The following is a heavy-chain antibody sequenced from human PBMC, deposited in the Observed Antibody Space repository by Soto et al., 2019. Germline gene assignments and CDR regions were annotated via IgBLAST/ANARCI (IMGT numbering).Heavy chain of an antibody. CDR2: IDPSDSYT. D-gene: IGHD6-19*01. V-gene: IGHV5-10-1*01. CDR3: ALLPWLVPGGYYYYYGMDV. CDR1: GYSFTSYR. J-gene: IGHJ6*02. Sequence: GESLQISCKGSGYSFTSYRISWVRQMPGKGLEWMGRIDPSDSYTNYSPSFQGHVTISADKSISTAYLQWSSLKASDTAMYYCALLPWLVPGGYYYYYGMDVWGQGTTVTVSS.